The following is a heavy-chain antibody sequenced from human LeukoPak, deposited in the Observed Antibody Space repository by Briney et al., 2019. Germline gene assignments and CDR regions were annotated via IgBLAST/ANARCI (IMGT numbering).Heavy chain of an antibody. CDR2: IYYSGST. D-gene: IGHD3-3*01. CDR3: ARHLYTRITIFGVVIIDYFDY. CDR1: GGSISSSSYY. Sequence: PSETLSLTCTVSGGSISSSSYYWGWIRQPPGKGLEWIGSIYYSGSTYYNPSLKSRVTISVDTPKNQFSLKLSSVTAADTAVYYCARHLYTRITIFGVVIIDYFDYWGQGTLVTVSS. J-gene: IGHJ4*02. V-gene: IGHV4-39*01.